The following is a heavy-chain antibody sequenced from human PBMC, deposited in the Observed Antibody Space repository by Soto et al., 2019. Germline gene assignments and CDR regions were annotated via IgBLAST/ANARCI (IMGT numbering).Heavy chain of an antibody. CDR1: GLEVSYNY. J-gene: IGHJ5*02. CDR2: LYNSETT. V-gene: IGHV3-53*01. Sequence: GGSLRLSCAASGLEVSYNYMNWVRQAPGKGLEWVSVLYNSETTYYAESVKGRFTISRDAVKNTVYLEMNNLRVDDTAVYYCARDKTQGAGWFDPWGRGTLVTVSS. CDR3: ARDKTQGAGWFDP.